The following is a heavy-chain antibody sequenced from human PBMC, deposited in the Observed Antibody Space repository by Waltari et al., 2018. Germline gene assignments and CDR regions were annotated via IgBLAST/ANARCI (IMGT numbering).Heavy chain of an antibody. D-gene: IGHD6-19*01. CDR3: ARGWLQVAPPYYYYMDV. CDR1: GGSFSGYY. V-gene: IGHV4-34*01. J-gene: IGHJ6*03. CDR2: INHKASP. Sequence: QVQLLQWGAGLLKPSETLSLTCAVYGGSFSGYYWSWLRQLPGKGLEWLGEINHKASPDYNRSLKSRATISIETSKNQFALRLDSVTAADTGVYYCARGWLQVAPPYYYYMDVWDRGTAVTVSS.